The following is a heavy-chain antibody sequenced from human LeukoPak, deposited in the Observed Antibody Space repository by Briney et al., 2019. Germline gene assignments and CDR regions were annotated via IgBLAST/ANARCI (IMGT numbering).Heavy chain of an antibody. Sequence: PGGSLRLSCAASGFTFSNYAIHWVRQAPGKGLEWVAAISYDGSNKHYADSVRGRFTISRDNSKNTVYLQMDSLRAEDTAVYYCARDSKDGFDIWGQGTMVTVSS. D-gene: IGHD2/OR15-2a*01. V-gene: IGHV3-30-3*01. CDR3: ARDSKDGFDI. CDR2: ISYDGSNK. J-gene: IGHJ3*02. CDR1: GFTFSNYA.